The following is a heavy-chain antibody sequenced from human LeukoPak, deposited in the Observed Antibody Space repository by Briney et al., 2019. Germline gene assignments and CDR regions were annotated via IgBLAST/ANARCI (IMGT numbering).Heavy chain of an antibody. CDR3: ARSGSYSQFDY. J-gene: IGHJ4*02. CDR1: GFTFSSYA. V-gene: IGHV3-30*04. Sequence: GGSLRLSCAASGFTFSSYAMHWVRQAPGKGLEWVAVISYDGSNKYYADSVKGRFTISRDNAKNSLYLQMNSLRAEDTAVYYCARSGSYSQFDYWGQGTLVTVSS. D-gene: IGHD1-26*01. CDR2: ISYDGSNK.